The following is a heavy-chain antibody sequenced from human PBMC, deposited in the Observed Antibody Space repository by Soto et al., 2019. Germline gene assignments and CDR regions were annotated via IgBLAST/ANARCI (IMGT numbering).Heavy chain of an antibody. V-gene: IGHV1-24*01. CDR3: ATLGYCSSTSCSNYFDY. CDR1: GYTLTELS. CDR2: FDPEDGET. J-gene: IGHJ4*02. D-gene: IGHD2-2*01. Sequence: ASVKVSCKVSGYTLTELSMHWVRQAPGKGLEWMGGFDPEDGETIYAQKFQGRVTMTEDTSTDTAYMELSSLRSEDTAVYYCATLGYCSSTSCSNYFDYWGQGTLVTVSS.